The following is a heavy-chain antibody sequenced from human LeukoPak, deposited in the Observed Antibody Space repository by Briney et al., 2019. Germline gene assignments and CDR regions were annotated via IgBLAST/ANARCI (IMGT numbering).Heavy chain of an antibody. V-gene: IGHV1-18*01. Sequence: GASVQVSCKASGYXFTGYGISWVRQAPGQGLEWMGWISAYNGNTNYAQKLQGRVTMTTDTSTSTAYMELRSLRSDDTAVYYCARDCDRSGYYCYWGQGTLVTVSS. CDR3: ARDCDRSGYYCY. J-gene: IGHJ4*02. CDR2: ISAYNGNT. CDR1: GYXFTGYG. D-gene: IGHD3-22*01.